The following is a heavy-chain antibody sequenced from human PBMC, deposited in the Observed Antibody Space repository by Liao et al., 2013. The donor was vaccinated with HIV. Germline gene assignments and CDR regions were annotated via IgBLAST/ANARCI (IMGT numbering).Heavy chain of an antibody. CDR3: ANSLYGSGSYYKGTFDY. Sequence: VQLQESGPGLVKPSETLSLTCTVSGGSISSYYWSWIRQPAGKGLEWLGRIYTSGSTNYNPSLKSRVTMSVDTSKNQFSLRLSSVTAADTAVYYCANSLYGSGSYYKGTFDYWGQGTLVTVSS. J-gene: IGHJ4*02. D-gene: IGHD3-10*01. CDR1: GGSISSYY. V-gene: IGHV4-4*07. CDR2: IYTSGST.